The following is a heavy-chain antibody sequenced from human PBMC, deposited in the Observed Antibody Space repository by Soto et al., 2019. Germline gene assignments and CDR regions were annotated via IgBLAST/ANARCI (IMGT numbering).Heavy chain of an antibody. CDR1: GYTFTDYY. D-gene: IGHD1-1*01. V-gene: IGHV1-2*02. CDR2: INPNSGGT. CDR3: ARRKGDVYNHVFDS. J-gene: IGHJ4*02. Sequence: ASVKVSCKASGYTFTDYYVHWVRQAPGQGLEWMGWINPNSGGTKSAQKFQGRVTMTRDTSISTAYMELSRLRSDDTAVYYCARRKGDVYNHVFDSWGQGTLVTVSS.